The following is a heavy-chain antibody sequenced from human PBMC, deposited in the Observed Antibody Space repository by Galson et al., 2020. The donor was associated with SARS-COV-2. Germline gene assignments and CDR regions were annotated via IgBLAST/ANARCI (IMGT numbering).Heavy chain of an antibody. CDR3: ARLHYGEYAPEAFDI. CDR1: GTSISSGSYS. V-gene: IGHV4-30-2*01. J-gene: IGHJ3*02. D-gene: IGHD4-17*01. Sequence: SETLYLTCAVSGTSISSGSYSWNWIRQPPGKGLEWTGYISHSGGTYYNPSLKSRATISGDRSTNQFSLRLSSVTAADTAVYYCARLHYGEYAPEAFDIWGPGTRVTVAS. CDR2: ISHSGGT.